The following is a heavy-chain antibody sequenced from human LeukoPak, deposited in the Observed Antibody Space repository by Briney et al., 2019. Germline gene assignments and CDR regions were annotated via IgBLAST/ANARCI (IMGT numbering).Heavy chain of an antibody. CDR3: ARDCGYYGSGSCGTTPPFDP. Sequence: PSETLSLTCTVSGGSISSYYWSWIRQPPGKGLEWIGYIYYSGSTNYNPSLKSRVTISVDTSKNQFSLKLSPVTAADTAVYYCARDCGYYGSGSCGTTPPFDPWGQGTLVTVSS. CDR1: GGSISSYY. D-gene: IGHD3-10*01. J-gene: IGHJ5*02. V-gene: IGHV4-59*12. CDR2: IYYSGST.